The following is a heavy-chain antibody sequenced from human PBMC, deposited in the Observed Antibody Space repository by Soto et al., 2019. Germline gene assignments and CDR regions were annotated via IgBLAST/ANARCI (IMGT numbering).Heavy chain of an antibody. CDR2: ISTYNGNT. D-gene: IGHD5-12*01. V-gene: IGHV1-18*01. Sequence: ASVKVSCKASGYTFTSYGISWVRQAPGQGLEWMGWISTYNGNTNYAQKFQGRVTMTTDTSTSTVHMEVRSLRSDDTAVYYCAREGVAPYYYYDMDVWGQGTPVTVSS. CDR3: AREGVAPYYYYDMDV. J-gene: IGHJ6*02. CDR1: GYTFTSYG.